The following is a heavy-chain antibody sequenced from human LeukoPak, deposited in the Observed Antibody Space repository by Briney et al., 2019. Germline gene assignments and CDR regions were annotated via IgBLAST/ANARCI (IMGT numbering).Heavy chain of an antibody. D-gene: IGHD4-23*01. J-gene: IGHJ4*02. CDR1: GFTFNSYT. CDR3: ARDYGGSSPFDF. CDR2: ISSSSSYI. Sequence: GGSLRLSCAASGFTFNSYTMNWVRQAPGKGLEWVSAISSSSSYIYYADSVKGRFIISRDNAKNSLYLQMNSLRAEDTAVYYCARDYGGSSPFDFWGQGTLVTVSS. V-gene: IGHV3-21*06.